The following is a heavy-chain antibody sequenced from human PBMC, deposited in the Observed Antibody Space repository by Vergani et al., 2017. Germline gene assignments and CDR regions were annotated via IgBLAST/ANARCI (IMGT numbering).Heavy chain of an antibody. CDR1: GGTFSSYA. V-gene: IGHV1-69*04. D-gene: IGHD3-3*01. CDR3: ARDKFGVAGGYYYYYMDV. CDR2: IIPILGIA. Sequence: QVQLVQSGAEVKKPGASVKVSCKASGGTFSSYAISWVRQAPGQGLEWMGRIIPILGIANYAQKFQGRVTIIADESTSTAYMELSSLRSEDTAVYYCARDKFGVAGGYYYYYMDVWGKGTTVTVSS. J-gene: IGHJ6*03.